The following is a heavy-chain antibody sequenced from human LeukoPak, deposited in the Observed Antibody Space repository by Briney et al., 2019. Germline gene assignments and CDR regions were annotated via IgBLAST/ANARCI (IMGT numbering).Heavy chain of an antibody. V-gene: IGHV3-72*01. CDR2: TRNKDYSYTT. Sequence: GGSLRLSCAASGFILSDHYMDWVRQAPGKGLEWIGRTRNKDYSYTTEYAASVKGRFTISRDDSKNSMYLQMNSLMSEDTAVYYCTGGPVTAREFHDWGQGTLVTVSS. CDR1: GFILSDHY. D-gene: IGHD4-17*01. J-gene: IGHJ4*02. CDR3: TGGPVTAREFHD.